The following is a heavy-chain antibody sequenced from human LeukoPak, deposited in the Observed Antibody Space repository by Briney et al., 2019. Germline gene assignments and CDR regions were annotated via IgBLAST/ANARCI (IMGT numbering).Heavy chain of an antibody. Sequence: SETLSLTCTVSGGSISNNYWSWIRQPPGKGLEWIGEINHSGSTNYNPSLKSRVTISVDTSKNQFSLKLSSVTAADTAVYYCARKLYPLKNKRWFDPWGQGTLVTVSS. CDR2: INHSGST. J-gene: IGHJ5*02. D-gene: IGHD1/OR15-1a*01. V-gene: IGHV4-34*01. CDR3: ARKLYPLKNKRWFDP. CDR1: GGSISNNY.